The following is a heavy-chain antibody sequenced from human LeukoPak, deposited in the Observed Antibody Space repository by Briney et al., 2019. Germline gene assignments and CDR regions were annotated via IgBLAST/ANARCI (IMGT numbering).Heavy chain of an antibody. J-gene: IGHJ4*02. V-gene: IGHV1-2*02. CDR3: ATCRSSGYYCDFFDY. CDR2: INPNNGGT. D-gene: IGHD3-22*01. Sequence: ASVTVSCKASGYTFTGYYMHWVRQAPGQGLEWMGWINPNNGGTNYAQKFQGRVTMTRDTSISTAYMELSRLRSDDTAVYYCATCRSSGYYCDFFDYWGQGTLVTVSS. CDR1: GYTFTGYY.